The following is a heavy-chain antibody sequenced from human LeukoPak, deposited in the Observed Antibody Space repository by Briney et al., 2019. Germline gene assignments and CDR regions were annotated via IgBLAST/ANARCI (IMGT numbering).Heavy chain of an antibody. D-gene: IGHD3-9*01. Sequence: SETLSLTCTVSGGSISSNSYYWGWIRQPPGKGLKWIGSIYYSGSTYYTPSLKSRVTISVDTSKNQFSLKLSSVTAADTAVYYCARAEGLSYDILTGTLYYYYYMDVWGKGTTVTVSS. J-gene: IGHJ6*03. V-gene: IGHV4-39*07. CDR1: GGSISSNSYY. CDR2: IYYSGST. CDR3: ARAEGLSYDILTGTLYYYYYMDV.